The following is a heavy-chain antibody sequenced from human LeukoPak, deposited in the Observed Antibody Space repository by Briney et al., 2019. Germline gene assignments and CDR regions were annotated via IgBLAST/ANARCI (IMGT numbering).Heavy chain of an antibody. CDR3: ATSYYASGSMIT. D-gene: IGHD3-10*01. CDR1: GYTFTSYD. V-gene: IGHV1-8*01. Sequence: VASVKVSCKASGYTFTSYDINWVRQATGQGLEWMGWMNPNSGNTGYAQKFQGRVTMTRNTSISTAYMELSSLRSEDTAVYCCATSYYASGSMITWGQGTLVTVSS. CDR2: MNPNSGNT. J-gene: IGHJ5*02.